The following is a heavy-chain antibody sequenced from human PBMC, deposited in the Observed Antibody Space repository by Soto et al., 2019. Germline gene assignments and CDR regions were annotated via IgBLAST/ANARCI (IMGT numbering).Heavy chain of an antibody. CDR1: GYIFSHYY. V-gene: IGHV1-46*01. CDR3: ARGRRYTF. J-gene: IGHJ4*02. CDR2: INPDGGAT. Sequence: QVQLLQSGAEVRKPGASVSISCKASGYIFSHYYMSWVRQAPGQGLEWMGKINPDGGATTFVRNFQGRLTLTSDASTGTAYMQLSGLTSDDTAVYYCARGRRYTFWGQGTLVSVSS. D-gene: IGHD1-1*01.